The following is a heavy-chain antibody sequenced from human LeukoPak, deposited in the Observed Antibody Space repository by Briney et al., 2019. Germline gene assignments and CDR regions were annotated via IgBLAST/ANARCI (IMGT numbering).Heavy chain of an antibody. V-gene: IGHV3-7*03. Sequence: GGSLRLSCVASRFQFSSYAMSWVRQAPGKGLEWVANIKQDGSEKYYVDSVKGRFTISRDNAKNSLYLQMNSLRAEDTAVYYCARAYYYDSSGYHHPDGWGQGTLVTVSS. CDR1: RFQFSSYA. CDR2: IKQDGSEK. J-gene: IGHJ4*02. CDR3: ARAYYYDSSGYHHPDG. D-gene: IGHD3-22*01.